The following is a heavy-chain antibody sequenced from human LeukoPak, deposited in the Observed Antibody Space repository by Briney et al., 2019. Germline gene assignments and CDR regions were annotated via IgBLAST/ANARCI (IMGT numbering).Heavy chain of an antibody. CDR2: ISYDGSNK. Sequence: GGSLRLSCAASGFTFSSYGMHWVRQAPGKGLEWVAVISYDGSNKYYADSVKGRFTISRDNSKNTLYLQMNSLRAEDTAVYYCAKDLVRELPFDYWGQGTLVTVSS. CDR3: AKDLVRELPFDY. V-gene: IGHV3-30*18. J-gene: IGHJ4*02. D-gene: IGHD1-26*01. CDR1: GFTFSSYG.